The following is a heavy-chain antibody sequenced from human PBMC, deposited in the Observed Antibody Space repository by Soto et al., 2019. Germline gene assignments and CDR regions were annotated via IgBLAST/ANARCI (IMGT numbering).Heavy chain of an antibody. D-gene: IGHD2-2*01. V-gene: IGHV1-69*08. CDR1: GGTFSSYT. CDR3: ARDKGYCSSTSCYGSWFDP. J-gene: IGHJ5*02. CDR2: IIPILGIA. Sequence: QVQLVQSGAEVKKPGSSVKVSCKASGGTFSSYTISWVRQAPGQGLEWMGRIIPILGIANYAQKFQGRVTMTADKATSTAYMELSSLRSEDTAVYYCARDKGYCSSTSCYGSWFDPWGQGTLVTVSS.